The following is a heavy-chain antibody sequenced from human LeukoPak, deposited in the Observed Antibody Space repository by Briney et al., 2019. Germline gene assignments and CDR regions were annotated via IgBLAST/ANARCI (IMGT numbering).Heavy chain of an antibody. V-gene: IGHV3-30*04. CDR2: ISYDGSNK. Sequence: PGGSLRLSCAASGFTFSSYAMHWVRQAPGKGLEWVAVISYDGSNKYYADSVKGRFTISRDNSKNTLYLQMNSLRAEDTAVYYCARVGRSHVLGYFEPDYWGQGTLVTVSS. CDR1: GFTFSSYA. J-gene: IGHJ4*02. D-gene: IGHD3-9*01. CDR3: ARVGRSHVLGYFEPDY.